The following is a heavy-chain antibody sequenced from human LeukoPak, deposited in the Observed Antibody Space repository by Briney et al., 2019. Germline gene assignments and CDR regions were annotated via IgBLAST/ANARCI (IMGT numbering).Heavy chain of an antibody. J-gene: IGHJ4*02. CDR1: GGSFSGYY. CDR2: IYYSGST. Sequence: TSETLSLTCAVYGGSFSGYYWGWIRQPPGKGLEWIGSIYYSGSTYYNPSLKSRVTISVDTSKNQFSLKLSSVTAADTAVYYCARHLSGQGLFFWSGYYFDYWGQGTLVTVSS. CDR3: ARHLSGQGLFFWSGYYFDY. V-gene: IGHV4-39*01. D-gene: IGHD3-3*01.